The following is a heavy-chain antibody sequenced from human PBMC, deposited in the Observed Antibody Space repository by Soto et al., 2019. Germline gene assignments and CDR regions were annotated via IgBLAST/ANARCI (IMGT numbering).Heavy chain of an antibody. Sequence: TGGSLRLSCAASGFTFSSYSMNWVRQAPGKGLEWVSSISSSSSYIYYADSVKGRFTISRDNAKNSLYLQMNSLRAEDTAVYYCARDPRWLRNFDYWGQGTLVTVSS. CDR2: ISSSSSYI. CDR3: ARDPRWLRNFDY. CDR1: GFTFSSYS. V-gene: IGHV3-21*01. D-gene: IGHD5-12*01. J-gene: IGHJ4*02.